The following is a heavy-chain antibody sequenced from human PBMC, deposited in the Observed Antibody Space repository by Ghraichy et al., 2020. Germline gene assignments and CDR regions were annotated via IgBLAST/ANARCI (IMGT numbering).Heavy chain of an antibody. V-gene: IGHV4-34*01. CDR3: AGRVTTGAN. Sequence: SQTLSLTCAVYGGSFSGYYWSWIRQPPGKGLEWIGEINHSGSTNYNPSLKSRVTISVDTSKNQFSLKLSSVTAADTAVYYCAGRVTTGANWGQGTLVTVSS. CDR2: INHSGST. D-gene: IGHD4-17*01. J-gene: IGHJ4*02. CDR1: GGSFSGYY.